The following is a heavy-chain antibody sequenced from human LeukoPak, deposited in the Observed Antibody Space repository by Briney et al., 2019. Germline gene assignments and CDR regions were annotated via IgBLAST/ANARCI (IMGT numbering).Heavy chain of an antibody. V-gene: IGHV4-39*07. CDR3: ARDSRNWFDP. CDR1: GGSISSSSDY. J-gene: IGHJ5*02. Sequence: SETLSLTCTVSGGSISSSSDYWGWIRQPPGKGLEWIGSIYYSGSTYYNPSLKSRITMSVDTSKNQFSLKLSSVTAADTAVYYCARDSRNWFDPWGQGTLVTVSS. CDR2: IYYSGST.